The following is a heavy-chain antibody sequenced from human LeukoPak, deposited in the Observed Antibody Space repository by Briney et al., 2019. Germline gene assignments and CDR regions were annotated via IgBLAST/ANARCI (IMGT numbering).Heavy chain of an antibody. D-gene: IGHD1-26*01. CDR3: ARGPVGARFLKYNWFDP. CDR1: GGSISNYY. V-gene: IGHV4-59*12. CDR2: IYYSGTT. J-gene: IGHJ5*02. Sequence: SETLSLTCSVSGGSISNYYWSWVRQPPGKALEWIGYIYYSGTTNYNPSLKSRVTMSVDTSKNQFSLKLSSVTAADTAVYYCARGPVGARFLKYNWFDPWGQGTLVTVSS.